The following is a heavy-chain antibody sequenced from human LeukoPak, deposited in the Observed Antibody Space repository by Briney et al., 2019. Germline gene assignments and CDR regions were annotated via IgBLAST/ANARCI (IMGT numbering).Heavy chain of an antibody. CDR2: ISNDGSNK. CDR3: ARHRVGIAADY. J-gene: IGHJ4*02. Sequence: PGGSLRLSCAASGFTFSSYAMHWVRQAPGKGLEWVAVISNDGSNKYYADSVKGRFTISRDNSKNTLYLQMNSLRAEDTAVYYCARHRVGIAADYWGQGTLVTVSS. D-gene: IGHD6-13*01. CDR1: GFTFSSYA. V-gene: IGHV3-30-3*01.